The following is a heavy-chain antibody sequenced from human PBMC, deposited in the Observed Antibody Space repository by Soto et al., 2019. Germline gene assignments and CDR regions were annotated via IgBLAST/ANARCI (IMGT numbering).Heavy chain of an antibody. J-gene: IGHJ4*02. Sequence: PSETLSLTCAFSCVSINSGGYSGSWIRQPPGKGLEWIGYIYSGTTHYNPSLKSRVTISMNRSKNQVSLSLKSVTAADTAVYYCAREDSGAFYDFWGQGTLVTVSS. V-gene: IGHV4-30-2*01. D-gene: IGHD2-15*01. CDR2: IYSGTT. CDR1: CVSINSGGYS. CDR3: AREDSGAFYDF.